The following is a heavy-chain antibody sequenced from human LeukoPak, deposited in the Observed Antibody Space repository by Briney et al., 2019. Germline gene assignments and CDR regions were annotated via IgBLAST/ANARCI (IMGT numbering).Heavy chain of an antibody. CDR3: ARVGGGEARGVAFDT. CDR2: ISGSGSGGST. V-gene: IGHV3-23*01. CDR1: GFTFSSSA. J-gene: IGHJ3*02. D-gene: IGHD3-16*01. Sequence: PGGSLRLSCAASGFTFSSSAMSWVRQAPGKGLEWVSNISGSGSGGSTYYVDSVKGRFTISRDNSKNTLYLQMNSLRAEDTAVYYCARVGGGEARGVAFDTWGQGTMVTVSS.